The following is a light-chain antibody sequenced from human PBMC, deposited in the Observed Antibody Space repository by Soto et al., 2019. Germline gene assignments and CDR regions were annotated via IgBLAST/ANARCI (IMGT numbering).Light chain of an antibody. CDR1: QSVGKF. CDR2: DAS. J-gene: IGKJ3*01. CDR3: QQRGNCPPFFP. Sequence: EIVLTQSPATLSLSPGERATLSCRASQSVGKFLAWYQQKPGKAPRLLIYDASNRATGTPPRFSGSGFGTDFTLTFSSLEPEDFAVYYCQQRGNCPPFFPFAPGTKVDIK. V-gene: IGKV3-11*01.